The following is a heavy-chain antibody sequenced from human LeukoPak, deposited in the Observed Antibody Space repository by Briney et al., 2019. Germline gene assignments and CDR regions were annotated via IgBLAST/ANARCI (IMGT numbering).Heavy chain of an antibody. CDR1: GFSFSNAW. Sequence: GGSLRLSCAASGFSFSNAWMNWVRQAPGKGLEWVGRVKSKADGGTTDYAAPVKGRFTISRDDSKNTLFLQMNSLKTEDTAVYYRTSLEVVRRIAARLAGGDYWGQGTLVTVSS. CDR3: TSLEVVRRIAARLAGGDY. J-gene: IGHJ4*02. CDR2: VKSKADGGTT. V-gene: IGHV3-15*01. D-gene: IGHD6-6*01.